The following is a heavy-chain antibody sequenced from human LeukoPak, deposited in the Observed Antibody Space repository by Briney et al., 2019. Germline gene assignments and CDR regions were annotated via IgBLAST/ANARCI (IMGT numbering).Heavy chain of an antibody. Sequence: GGSLRLSCVASGFTFSRFEMNWVRQAPGKGLEWISHISTGTYIAYTDSVKGRFTISRDNAKNSLFLQMNSLRAEDTAVYYCARDESGSYFDYWGQGTLVTVSS. V-gene: IGHV3-21*05. CDR1: GFTFSRFE. D-gene: IGHD1-26*01. CDR2: ISTGTYI. CDR3: ARDESGSYFDY. J-gene: IGHJ4*02.